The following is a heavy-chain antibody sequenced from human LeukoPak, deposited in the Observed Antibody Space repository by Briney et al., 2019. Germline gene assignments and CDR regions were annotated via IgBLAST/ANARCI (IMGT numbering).Heavy chain of an antibody. CDR2: IYTSGST. J-gene: IGHJ4*02. D-gene: IGHD4-17*01. CDR3: ARWVGYGDYFDY. Sequence: SSETLSLTCTVSGGSISSSSYYWSWIRQPAGKGLEWIGRIYTSGSTNYNPSLKSRVTISVDTSKNQFSLKLSSVTAADTAVYYCARWVGYGDYFDYWGQGTLVTVSS. CDR1: GGSISSSSYY. V-gene: IGHV4-61*02.